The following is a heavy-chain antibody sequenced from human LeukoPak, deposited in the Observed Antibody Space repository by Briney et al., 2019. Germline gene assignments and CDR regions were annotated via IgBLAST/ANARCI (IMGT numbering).Heavy chain of an antibody. Sequence: PGGSLRLSCAASGFTFSSYGMHWVRQAPGKGLKRVAFIQYDGSNKYYADSVKGRFTISRDNSKNTLYLQMNGLRAEDTAVYYCRDPFDYWGQGTLVTVSS. CDR2: IQYDGSNK. V-gene: IGHV3-30*02. CDR1: GFTFSSYG. CDR3: RDPFDY. J-gene: IGHJ4*02.